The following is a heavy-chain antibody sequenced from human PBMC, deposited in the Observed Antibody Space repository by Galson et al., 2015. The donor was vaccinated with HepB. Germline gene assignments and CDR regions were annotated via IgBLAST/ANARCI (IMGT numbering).Heavy chain of an antibody. CDR1: GGTFSSYA. CDR2: IIPIFGTA. V-gene: IGHV1-69*06. Sequence: SVKVSCKASGGTFSSYAISWVRQAPGQGLEWMGGIIPIFGTANYAQKFQGRVTITADKSTSTAYLQWSSLKASDTAMYYCASSSTGDAFDIWGQGTMVTVSS. J-gene: IGHJ3*02. CDR3: ASSSTGDAFDI. D-gene: IGHD5/OR15-5a*01.